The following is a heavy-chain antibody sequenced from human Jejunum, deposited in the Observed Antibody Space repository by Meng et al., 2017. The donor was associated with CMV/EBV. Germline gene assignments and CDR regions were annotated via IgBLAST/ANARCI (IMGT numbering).Heavy chain of an antibody. CDR2: ISGSSTYI. J-gene: IGHJ6*02. CDR3: ARGQCNTTACYLTYFYYGMDV. V-gene: IGHV3-21*01. Sequence: WVRQAPGKGLEWLSYISGSSTYIYHADSVKGRFTISRDNAKNSLSLQMNSLRAEDSAVYYCARGQCNTTACYLTYFYYGMDVWGQETTVTVSS. D-gene: IGHD2-2*01.